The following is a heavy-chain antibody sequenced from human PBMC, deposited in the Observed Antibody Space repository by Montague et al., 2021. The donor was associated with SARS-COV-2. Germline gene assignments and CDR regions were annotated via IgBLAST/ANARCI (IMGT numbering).Heavy chain of an antibody. CDR1: GFTSSIYA. D-gene: IGHD3-10*01. CDR2: ISYDGSNK. J-gene: IGHJ4*02. Sequence: SLRLSCAASGFTSSIYAMHWVRQAPGKGLEWVAVISYDGSNKYYADSVKGRFTISRDNSKNTLYLQMNSLRAEDTAVYYCARDRWFGEFDYWGQGTLVTVSS. V-gene: IGHV3-30-3*01. CDR3: ARDRWFGEFDY.